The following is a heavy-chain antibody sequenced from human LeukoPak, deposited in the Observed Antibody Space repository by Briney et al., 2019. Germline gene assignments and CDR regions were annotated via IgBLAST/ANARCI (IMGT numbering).Heavy chain of an antibody. CDR2: IYTSVRP. J-gene: IGHJ6*03. Sequence: SETLSLLCTVSGDPHYNGSYYWRWIRQPAAKGLERIGQIYTSVRPKYHPSLKSRVTISVDTSKNQFSLKLSSVTAADTAVYYCASSYGSGSYYNRHYYYYYMDVWGKGTTVTISS. V-gene: IGHV4-61*09. CDR1: GDPHYNGSYY. D-gene: IGHD3-10*01. CDR3: ASSYGSGSYYNRHYYYYYMDV.